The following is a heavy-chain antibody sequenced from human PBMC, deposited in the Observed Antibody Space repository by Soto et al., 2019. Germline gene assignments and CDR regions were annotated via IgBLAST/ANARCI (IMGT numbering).Heavy chain of an antibody. Sequence: TSETLSLTSTVSGGTISSGDFPWTWIRQPPGKGLEWIAYIFHTGSTFYNSSLKPRVSISVDRSKNQFSLKLKSVTETDTAVYYCARVKVGDLFRFNWFFDLWGRGTLVTSPQ. CDR3: ARVKVGDLFRFNWFFDL. CDR2: IFHTGST. D-gene: IGHD3-3*01. J-gene: IGHJ2*01. CDR1: GGTISSGDFP. V-gene: IGHV4-30-2*01.